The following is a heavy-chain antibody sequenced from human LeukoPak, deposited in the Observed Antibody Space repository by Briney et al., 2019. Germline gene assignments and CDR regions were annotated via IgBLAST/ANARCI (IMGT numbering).Heavy chain of an antibody. V-gene: IGHV1-18*01. D-gene: IGHD3-10*01. CDR3: ARPFGQLSSSYFDY. CDR1: GYTFTSYG. J-gene: IGHJ4*02. CDR2: ISAYNGNT. Sequence: GASVKVSCKASGYTFTSYGISWVRQAPGQGLEWMGWISAYNGNTNYAQKLQGRVTMTTDTSTSTAYMELRSLRADDTALYYCARPFGQLSSSYFDYWGQGTLVTVSS.